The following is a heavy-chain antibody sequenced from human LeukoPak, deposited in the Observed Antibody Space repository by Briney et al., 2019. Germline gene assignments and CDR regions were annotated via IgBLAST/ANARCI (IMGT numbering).Heavy chain of an antibody. V-gene: IGHV3-23*01. D-gene: IGHD1-26*01. CDR1: GFTFSSYA. CDR2: ISGSGAGT. J-gene: IGHJ4*02. Sequence: GGSLRLSCAASGFTFSSYAMSWVRQAPGKGLAWISFISGSGAGTYYADSVKGRFSISRDNSKNTLYLHMNSLRAEDTALYYCARNYYEPTYDYYFDCWGQGTLVTVSS. CDR3: ARNYYEPTYDYYFDC.